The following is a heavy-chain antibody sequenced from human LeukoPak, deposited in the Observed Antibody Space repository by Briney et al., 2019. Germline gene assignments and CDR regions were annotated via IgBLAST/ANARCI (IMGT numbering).Heavy chain of an antibody. CDR1: GLTVRSNH. V-gene: IGHV3-53*01. CDR2: IHSGGNT. J-gene: IGHJ4*02. Sequence: GGSLRLSCAASGLTVRSNHMNWVRQAPGKGLEWVSIIHSGGNTYYADSVKGRFIVSRDNSNNTLFLQMNSLRAEDTAVYYCARTTYYYDSGSYYVIDYWGQGTLVTVSS. D-gene: IGHD3-10*01. CDR3: ARTTYYYDSGSYYVIDY.